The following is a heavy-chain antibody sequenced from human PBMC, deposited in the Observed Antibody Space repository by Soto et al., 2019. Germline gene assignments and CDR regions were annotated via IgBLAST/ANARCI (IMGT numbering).Heavy chain of an antibody. CDR3: ARLPPRPGKNLAVDYYHYYGMDV. Sequence: PGESLKISCKGSGYSFTSYCIGWVRQMPGKGLEWMGIIYPGDSDTRYSPSFQGQATISADKSISTAYLQWSSLKASDTAMYYCARLPPRPGKNLAVDYYHYYGMDVWGQGTTVTVSS. D-gene: IGHD1-1*01. V-gene: IGHV5-51*01. J-gene: IGHJ6*01. CDR1: GYSFTSYC. CDR2: IYPGDSDT.